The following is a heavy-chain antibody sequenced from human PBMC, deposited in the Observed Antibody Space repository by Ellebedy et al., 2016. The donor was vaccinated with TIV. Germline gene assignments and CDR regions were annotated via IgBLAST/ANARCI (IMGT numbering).Heavy chain of an antibody. V-gene: IGHV3-48*01. Sequence: PGGSLRLSCAASGLTFSTYSMNWVRQAPGKGLEWVSYVSPSSSTIYYADSVKGRFIIPRDNAKNSLYLQMNSLRAEDTAVYYCARVLWEWELLGTFDIWGQGTMVTVSS. D-gene: IGHD1-26*01. CDR3: ARVLWEWELLGTFDI. CDR1: GLTFSTYS. J-gene: IGHJ3*02. CDR2: VSPSSSTI.